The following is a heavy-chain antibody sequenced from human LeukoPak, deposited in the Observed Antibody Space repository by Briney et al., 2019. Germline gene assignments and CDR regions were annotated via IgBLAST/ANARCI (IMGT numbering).Heavy chain of an antibody. CDR3: ARSRITMVRGVLSPVYFDY. V-gene: IGHV4-38-2*02. J-gene: IGHJ4*02. D-gene: IGHD3-10*01. Sequence: SETLSLTCTVSGYSISSGYYWGWIRQPPGKGLEWIGSIYHSGSTYYNPSLKSRVTISVDTSKNQFSLKLSSVTAADTAVYYCARSRITMVRGVLSPVYFDYWGQGTPVTVSS. CDR2: IYHSGST. CDR1: GYSISSGYY.